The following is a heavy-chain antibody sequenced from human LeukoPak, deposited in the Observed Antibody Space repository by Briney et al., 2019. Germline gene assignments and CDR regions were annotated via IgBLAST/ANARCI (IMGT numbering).Heavy chain of an antibody. Sequence: PSETLSLTCTVSGGSISSSSYYWGWIRQPPGKGLEWTGSIYYSGSTYYNPSLKSRVTISVDTSKNQFSLKLSSVTAADTAVYYCARHGDSSGYYFLDYWGQGTLVTVSS. J-gene: IGHJ4*02. CDR3: ARHGDSSGYYFLDY. CDR2: IYYSGST. D-gene: IGHD3-22*01. CDR1: GGSISSSSYY. V-gene: IGHV4-39*01.